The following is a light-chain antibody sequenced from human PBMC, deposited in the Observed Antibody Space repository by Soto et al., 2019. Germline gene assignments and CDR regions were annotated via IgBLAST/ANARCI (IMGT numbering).Light chain of an antibody. CDR1: QAINTY. J-gene: IGKJ2*01. Sequence: DIQLTQSPSVLSASVGDRVTITCRASQAINTYLAWYQQKPGKVPKLLIYAASTLQSGVPSRFSGSGSGTDFTLTISSLQPEDVATYYCQKYNSAPPYTFGQGTKLEIK. CDR2: AAS. V-gene: IGKV1-27*01. CDR3: QKYNSAPPYT.